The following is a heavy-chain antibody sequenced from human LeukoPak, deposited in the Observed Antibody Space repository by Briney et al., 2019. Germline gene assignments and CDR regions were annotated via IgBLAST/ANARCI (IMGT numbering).Heavy chain of an antibody. J-gene: IGHJ4*02. V-gene: IGHV1-2*02. CDR3: ARVEYCTRGVCINYDL. CDR1: GYTFTGYY. D-gene: IGHD2-8*01. Sequence: GASVKVSCKASGYTFTGYYMHWMRQAPGQGLEWMGWINPNSGGTKYAQKFQGRVTMTRDTSTSTAYMELSGLRPDDTAAYYCARVEYCTRGVCINYDLWGQGTLVTVSS. CDR2: INPNSGGT.